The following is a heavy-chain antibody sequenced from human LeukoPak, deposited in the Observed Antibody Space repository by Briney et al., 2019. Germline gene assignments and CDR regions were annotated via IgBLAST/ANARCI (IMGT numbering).Heavy chain of an antibody. CDR2: IYYSGST. V-gene: IGHV4-59*01. CDR1: GGSISSYY. D-gene: IGHD1-26*01. J-gene: IGHJ5*02. CDR3: ARVMEGATLWFDP. Sequence: SETLSLTCTVSGGSISSYYWSWIRQPPGKGLEWIGYIYYSGSTNYNPSLKSRVTISVDTSKNQFSLKLSSVTAADTAVYYCARVMEGATLWFDPWGQGTLVTVSS.